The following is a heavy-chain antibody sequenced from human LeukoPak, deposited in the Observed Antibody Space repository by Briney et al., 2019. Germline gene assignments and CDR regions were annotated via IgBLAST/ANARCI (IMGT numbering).Heavy chain of an antibody. CDR2: ISYDGSNK. Sequence: QPGGSLRLSCAASGFTFSSYGMHWVRQAPGKGLEWVAVISYDGSNKYYADSVKGRFTISRDNSKNTLHLQMNSLRAEDTAVYYCAKPRTLGTGYRGYFDYWGQGTLVTVSS. V-gene: IGHV3-30*18. D-gene: IGHD1-1*01. CDR1: GFTFSSYG. CDR3: AKPRTLGTGYRGYFDY. J-gene: IGHJ4*02.